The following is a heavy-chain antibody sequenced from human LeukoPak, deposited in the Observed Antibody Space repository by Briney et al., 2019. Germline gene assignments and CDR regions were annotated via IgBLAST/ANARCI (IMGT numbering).Heavy chain of an antibody. D-gene: IGHD3-10*01. Sequence: PGGSLRLSCAASGFTFSSYAMHWVRQAPGKGLEYVSAISSSGGSTYYANSVKGRFTISRDNSKNTLYLQMGSLRDEDMAVYYCARGTIRGVAYNWFDPWGQGTLVTVSS. J-gene: IGHJ5*02. V-gene: IGHV3-64*01. CDR3: ARGTIRGVAYNWFDP. CDR1: GFTFSSYA. CDR2: ISSSGGST.